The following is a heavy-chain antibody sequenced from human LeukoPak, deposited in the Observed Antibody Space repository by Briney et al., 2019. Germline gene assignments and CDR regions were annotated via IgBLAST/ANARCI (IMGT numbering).Heavy chain of an antibody. J-gene: IGHJ4*02. D-gene: IGHD3-9*01. CDR1: GGSISSSSHY. CDR2: IFYSGGT. CDR3: ARDQRIRGVILTGYSDY. V-gene: IGHV4-39*07. Sequence: SETLSLTCTVSGGSISSSSHYWGWIRQPPGKGLEWIGSIFYSGGTYYNPSLKSRVTISVDTSKNQFSLKLSSVTAADTAVYYCARDQRIRGVILTGYSDYWGQGTLVTVSS.